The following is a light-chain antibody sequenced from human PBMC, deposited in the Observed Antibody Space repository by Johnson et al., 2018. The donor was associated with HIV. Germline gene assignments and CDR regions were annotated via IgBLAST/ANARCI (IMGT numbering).Light chain of an antibody. Sequence: QAVLTQPPSVSAAPGQKVTISCSGSSSNIGNNYVSWYQQVPGTAPKLLIYDNDKRPSGIPDRFSASKSDTSATLGITGLQTGAEANYYCGTWDGGLSIYVFGTGTKVTVL. CDR3: GTWDGGLSIYV. J-gene: IGLJ1*01. CDR1: SSNIGNNY. CDR2: DND. V-gene: IGLV1-51*01.